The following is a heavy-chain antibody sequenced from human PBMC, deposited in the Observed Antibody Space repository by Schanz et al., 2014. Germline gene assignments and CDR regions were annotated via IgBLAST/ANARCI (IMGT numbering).Heavy chain of an antibody. Sequence: QVQLVQSGAEVKKPGASVRVSCKASGYTFTTYAMSWVRQAPGQGLEWVGWISVYTGNTKYGQKVQGRVTMTADTSTNTAYIELRSLRSDDTSVYYCAKAEYDILTDSYSRLDPWGQGTLVTVSS. D-gene: IGHD3-9*01. CDR2: ISVYTGNT. CDR3: AKAEYDILTDSYSRLDP. CDR1: GYTFTTYA. J-gene: IGHJ5*02. V-gene: IGHV1-18*01.